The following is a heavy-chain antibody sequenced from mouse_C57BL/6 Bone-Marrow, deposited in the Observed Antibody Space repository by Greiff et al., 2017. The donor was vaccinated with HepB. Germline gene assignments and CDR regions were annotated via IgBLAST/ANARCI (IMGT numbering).Heavy chain of an antibody. D-gene: IGHD1-1*01. Sequence: EVPLVESGGDLVKPGGSLKLSCAASGFTFSSYGMSWVRPTPDKRLAWVATISSGGSYTYYPDSVKGRFTISRDNAKNTLYLQMSSLKSEDTAMYYCASPLRMFAYWGQGTLVTVSA. J-gene: IGHJ3*01. CDR3: ASPLRMFAY. CDR1: GFTFSSYG. V-gene: IGHV5-6*01. CDR2: ISSGGSYT.